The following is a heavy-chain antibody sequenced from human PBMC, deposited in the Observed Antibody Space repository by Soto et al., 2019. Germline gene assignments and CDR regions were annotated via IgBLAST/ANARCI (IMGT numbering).Heavy chain of an antibody. CDR1: GGSISSSSYY. CDR2: IYYSGRT. D-gene: IGHD6-19*01. J-gene: IGHJ5*02. V-gene: IGHV4-39*01. Sequence: QLQLQESGPGLVKPSETLSLTCTVSGGSISSSSYYWGWIRQPPGKGLEGIGSIYYSGRTYYNPSLKSRVTISLDTSKNQFSLKLSSVTAADTAVYYCARHRVKASSGWDNWFDPWGQGTLVTVSS. CDR3: ARHRVKASSGWDNWFDP.